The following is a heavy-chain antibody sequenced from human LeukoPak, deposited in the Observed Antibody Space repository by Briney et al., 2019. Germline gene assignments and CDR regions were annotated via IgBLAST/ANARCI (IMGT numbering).Heavy chain of an antibody. CDR3: AKGAKRVVGATTHWFDP. D-gene: IGHD1-26*01. CDR1: GFTFSSYG. Sequence: GGSLRLSCAASGFTFSSYGMRWVRQAPGRGLEWVAFISYDGSIKKYADSVKGRFTISRDNSKNTLYLQMNSLRDEDTAVYYCAKGAKRVVGATTHWFDPWGQGTLVTVSS. CDR2: ISYDGSIK. J-gene: IGHJ5*02. V-gene: IGHV3-30*18.